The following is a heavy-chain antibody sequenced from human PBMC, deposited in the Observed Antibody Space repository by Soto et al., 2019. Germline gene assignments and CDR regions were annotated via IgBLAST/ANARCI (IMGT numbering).Heavy chain of an antibody. CDR3: ARFHPESLLAEYYFDF. CDR1: GFAFSGFE. D-gene: IGHD3-3*02. CDR2: ISSGASNI. Sequence: GGSLRLSCAASGFAFSGFEMNWVRQAPGKGLEWVSYISSGASNIYYAASVKGRFTISRDNAKNSLYLQMNSLRAEDTAVYYCARFHPESLLAEYYFDFWGQGTLVTVSS. V-gene: IGHV3-48*03. J-gene: IGHJ4*02.